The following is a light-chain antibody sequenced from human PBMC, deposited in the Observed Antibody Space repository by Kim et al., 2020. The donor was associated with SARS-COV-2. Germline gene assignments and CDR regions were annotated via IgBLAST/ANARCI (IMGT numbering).Light chain of an antibody. CDR2: AAT. V-gene: IGKV3-20*01. Sequence: SPGDRGTLSCRASQRVRDNYLAWYQHKPGQAPRLLIYAATSRARGVPDRFSGSGSGTDFTLTNNRVEPEDFAVYYCQIYDDSPPNTCGQEKELE. J-gene: IGKJ2*01. CDR1: QRVRDNY. CDR3: QIYDDSPPNT.